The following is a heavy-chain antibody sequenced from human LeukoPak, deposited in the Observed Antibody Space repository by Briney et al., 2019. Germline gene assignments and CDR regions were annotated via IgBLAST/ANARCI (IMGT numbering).Heavy chain of an antibody. V-gene: IGHV3-48*03. Sequence: GGSLRLSCAASGFIFSSYEMIWVRQAPGKGLEWVSYISSSGSTIYYADSVKGRFTISRDNSKNTLYLQMNSLRPEDTAVYYCATTYCTSISCYPYYFDYWGQGTLVTVSS. CDR3: ATTYCTSISCYPYYFDY. CDR1: GFIFSSYE. D-gene: IGHD2-2*01. CDR2: ISSSGSTI. J-gene: IGHJ4*02.